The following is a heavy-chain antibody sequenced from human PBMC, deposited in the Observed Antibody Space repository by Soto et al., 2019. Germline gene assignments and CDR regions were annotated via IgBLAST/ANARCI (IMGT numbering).Heavy chain of an antibody. V-gene: IGHV4-59*08. CDR3: ARQVVRYCTNGVCYKGGWFDP. CDR1: GGSISSYY. J-gene: IGHJ5*02. Sequence: SETLSLTCTVSGGSISSYYWSWIRQPPGKGLEWIGYIYYSGSTNYNPSLRSRVTISVDTSKNQFSLKLSSVTAADTAVYYCARQVVRYCTNGVCYKGGWFDPWGQGTLVTVSS. CDR2: IYYSGST. D-gene: IGHD2-8*01.